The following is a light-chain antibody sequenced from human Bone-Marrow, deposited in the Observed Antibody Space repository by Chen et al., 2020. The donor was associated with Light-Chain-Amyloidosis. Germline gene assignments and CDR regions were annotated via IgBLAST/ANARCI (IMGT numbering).Light chain of an antibody. CDR1: SGSIATNY. V-gene: IGLV6-57*01. J-gene: IGLJ3*02. CDR3: QSYQGSSQGV. CDR2: EDE. Sequence: NFMLTQPHSVSESPGQTVIISSTRSSGSIATNYVQWYQQRPGSSPTTVIYEDEQRPSGVPDRFSGSIDRSSNSASLTISGLKTEDEADYYCQSYQGSSQGVFGGGTKLTVL.